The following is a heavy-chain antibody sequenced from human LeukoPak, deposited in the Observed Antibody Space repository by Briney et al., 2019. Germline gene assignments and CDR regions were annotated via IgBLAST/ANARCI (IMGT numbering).Heavy chain of an antibody. J-gene: IGHJ4*02. CDR3: ARDSFTDTGTNDY. CDR2: TDGEGSRE. D-gene: IGHD1-7*01. V-gene: IGHV3-7*03. CDR1: GFTFSDSW. Sequence: GGPLRLSCVASGFTFSDSWMSWVRHVSGKGLEWVAQTDGEGSREKYVDSVKGRFTISRDNSKNTLYLQMNSLRAGDTAVYYCARDSFTDTGTNDYWGQGTLVTVSS.